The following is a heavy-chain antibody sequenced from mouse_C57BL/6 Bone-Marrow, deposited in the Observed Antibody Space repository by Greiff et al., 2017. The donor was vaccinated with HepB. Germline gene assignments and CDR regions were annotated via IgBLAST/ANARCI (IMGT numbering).Heavy chain of an antibody. CDR1: GYTFTSYW. CDR3: AIPYDYDVAWFAY. D-gene: IGHD2-4*01. CDR2: IHPSDSDT. J-gene: IGHJ3*01. V-gene: IGHV1-74*01. Sequence: QVQLQQPGAELVRPGSSVKLSCKASGYTFTSYWMHWVKQRPGQGLEWIGRIHPSDSDTNYNQKFKGKATLTVDKSSSTAYMQLSSLTSEDSAVYYCAIPYDYDVAWFAYWGQGTLVTVSA.